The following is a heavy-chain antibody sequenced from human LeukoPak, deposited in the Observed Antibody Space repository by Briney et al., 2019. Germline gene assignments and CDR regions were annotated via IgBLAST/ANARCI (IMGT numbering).Heavy chain of an antibody. D-gene: IGHD3-3*01. Sequence: ASVKVSCKASGYTFTSYDINWVRQATGQGLEWMGWMNPNSGNTGYAQKFQGRVTITRNTSISTAYMELSSLRSEDTAVYYCARGRSITIFGVVIRTTPYYMDVWGKGTTVTVSS. V-gene: IGHV1-8*03. CDR3: ARGRSITIFGVVIRTTPYYMDV. J-gene: IGHJ6*03. CDR1: GYTFTSYD. CDR2: MNPNSGNT.